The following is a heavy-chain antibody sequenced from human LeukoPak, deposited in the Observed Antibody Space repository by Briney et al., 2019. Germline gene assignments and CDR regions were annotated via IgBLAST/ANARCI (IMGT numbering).Heavy chain of an antibody. D-gene: IGHD5-18*01. CDR3: ARDSARGYSYGYNAFDL. V-gene: IGHV1-18*01. CDR1: GYNFRNYG. J-gene: IGHJ3*01. Sequence: GASVKVSCKASGYNFRNYGIGWVRQAPRQGLEWMGWITAGNGNTNYAQKVQGRVTMTTDTSTSTAYMELRSLRSDDTAVYFCARDSARGYSYGYNAFDLWNQGTMVTVSS. CDR2: ITAGNGNT.